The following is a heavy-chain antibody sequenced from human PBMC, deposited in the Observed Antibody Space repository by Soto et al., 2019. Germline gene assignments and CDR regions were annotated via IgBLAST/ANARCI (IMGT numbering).Heavy chain of an antibody. CDR2: VIPIFGTA. V-gene: IGHV1-69*13. CDR3: ARDRAGVVGATTYYHGMGS. J-gene: IGHJ6*04. CDR1: GGTFSSYA. D-gene: IGHD1-26*01. Sequence: GASVKVSCKASGGTFSSYAISWVRQAPGQGLEWMGGVIPIFGTANYAQKFQGRATITADESTSTAYMELRSLRSEDTAVYYCARDRAGVVGATTYYHGMGSWGKGSTVTVSS.